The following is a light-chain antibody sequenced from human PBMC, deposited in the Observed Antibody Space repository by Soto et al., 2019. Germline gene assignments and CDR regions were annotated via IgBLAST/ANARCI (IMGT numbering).Light chain of an antibody. CDR2: GAS. CDR1: QSVSNNY. CDR3: QQYGSPGT. V-gene: IGKV3-20*01. Sequence: EIVLTQSPGTLSLSPGERATLSCRASQSVSNNYLAWYQQKPGQAPRLLIYGASNRATGIPDRFSGSGSGTDFTPTISRLEPEAFAVYYCQQYGSPGTFGPATKVEIK. J-gene: IGKJ1*01.